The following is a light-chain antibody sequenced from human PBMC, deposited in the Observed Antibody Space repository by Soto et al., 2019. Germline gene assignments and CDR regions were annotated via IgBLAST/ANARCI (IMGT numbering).Light chain of an antibody. Sequence: EVVLTQFPGTLSLSPGERATLSCRASQTVGSSYIAWYQQKPGQAPRLLIYDTSTRATGIPARFSGSGSGTEFTLTISSLQSEDFAVYYCQQYNNWPPITFGQGTRLEIK. CDR1: QTVGSS. CDR3: QQYNNWPPIT. J-gene: IGKJ5*01. CDR2: DTS. V-gene: IGKV3-15*01.